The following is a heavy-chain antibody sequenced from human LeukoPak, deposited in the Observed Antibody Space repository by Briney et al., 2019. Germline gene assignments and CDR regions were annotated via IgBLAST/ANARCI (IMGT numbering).Heavy chain of an antibody. CDR3: AKDYAYSGYDGEGAFDI. CDR2: ISYDGSNK. D-gene: IGHD5-12*01. V-gene: IGHV3-30*18. CDR1: GFTFSSYG. J-gene: IGHJ3*02. Sequence: GRSLRLSCAASGFTFSSYGMHWVRQAPGKGLEWVAVISYDGSNKYYADSVKGRFTISRDNSKNTLYLQMNSLRAEDTAVYYCAKDYAYSGYDGEGAFDIWGQGTMVTVSS.